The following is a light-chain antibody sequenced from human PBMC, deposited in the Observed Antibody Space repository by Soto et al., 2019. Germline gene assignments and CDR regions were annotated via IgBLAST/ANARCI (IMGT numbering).Light chain of an antibody. CDR1: QSINNW. Sequence: MSHSHSTLSSSVGEVVPSTCRASQSINNWLAWYQLKPGKAPKLLIYDASTLQSGVPSSFSGSGSGTEFTLTISSLQPDDFATYYCQRYATYSPTFGQGTKVDIK. CDR3: QRYATYSPT. J-gene: IGKJ1*01. CDR2: DAS. V-gene: IGKV1-5*01.